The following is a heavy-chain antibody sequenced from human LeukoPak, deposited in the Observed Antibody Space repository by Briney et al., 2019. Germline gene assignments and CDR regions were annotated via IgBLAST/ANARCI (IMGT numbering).Heavy chain of an antibody. CDR3: ARGWYSSGWLHKPRLFDY. V-gene: IGHV4-34*01. CDR2: INHSGST. J-gene: IGHJ4*02. Sequence: SETLSLTCAVYGGSFCGYYWSWLRQPPGKGLEWIGEINHSGSTNYNPSLTSRVTISVDTSKNQFSLKLSSVTAADTAVYYCARGWYSSGWLHKPRLFDYWGQGTLVTVSS. D-gene: IGHD6-19*01. CDR1: GGSFCGYY.